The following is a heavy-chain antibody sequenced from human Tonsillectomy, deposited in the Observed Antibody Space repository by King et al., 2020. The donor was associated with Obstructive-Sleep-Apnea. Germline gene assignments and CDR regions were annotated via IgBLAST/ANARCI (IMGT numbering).Heavy chain of an antibody. CDR1: GFSLSTSGVG. D-gene: IGHD6-6*01. Sequence: TLKESGPTLVKPTQTLTLTCTFSGFSLSTSGVGVGWFRQPPGKALEWLALIYWDDEQHYSPSLKSRLTITKDTSKNQVVLTMTNMDPVDTATYSCAQKAPRSYYFDYWGQGTLVTVSS. CDR2: IYWDDEQ. J-gene: IGHJ4*02. V-gene: IGHV2-5*02. CDR3: AQKAPRSYYFDY.